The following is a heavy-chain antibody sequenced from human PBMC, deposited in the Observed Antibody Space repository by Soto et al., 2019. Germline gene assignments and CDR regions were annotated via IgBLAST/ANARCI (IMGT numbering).Heavy chain of an antibody. Sequence: SETLSLTWSVYGGSLSGYSWSWIRLAPGMGLEWIGEINHSGTTNYNPSLESRVTIAVDTSKSQFSLRLSSVTAADTAVYYCARSSYTALAYWGQGTLVTVSS. V-gene: IGHV4-34*01. CDR1: GGSLSGYS. CDR3: ARSSYTALAY. J-gene: IGHJ4*02. D-gene: IGHD5-18*01. CDR2: INHSGTT.